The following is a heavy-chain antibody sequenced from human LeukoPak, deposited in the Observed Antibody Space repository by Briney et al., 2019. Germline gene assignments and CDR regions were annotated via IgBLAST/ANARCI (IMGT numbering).Heavy chain of an antibody. CDR2: ISYDGSNK. J-gene: IGHJ4*02. Sequence: GGSLRLSCAASGFTFSSYAMHWVRQAPGKGLEWVAVISYDGSNKYYADSVKGRFTISRDNSKNTLYLQMNSLRAEDTAVYYCARGALPIAARSPYYSDYWGQGTLVTVSS. V-gene: IGHV3-30-3*01. CDR1: GFTFSSYA. CDR3: ARGALPIAARSPYYSDY. D-gene: IGHD6-6*01.